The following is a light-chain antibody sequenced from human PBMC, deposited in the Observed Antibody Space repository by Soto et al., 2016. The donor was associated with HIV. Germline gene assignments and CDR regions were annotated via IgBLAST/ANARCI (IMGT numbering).Light chain of an antibody. CDR2: DDS. CDR1: NIGTKS. Sequence: SYVLTQPPSVSVAPGKTASITCGGNNIGTKSVHWYKQKPGQAPVVVVYDDSDRPSGIPERFSGSKSGNMATLTISRVEAGDEADYYCQVWDSSSDHYVFGTGTEVTV. CDR3: QVWDSSSDHYV. J-gene: IGLJ1*01. V-gene: IGLV3-21*03.